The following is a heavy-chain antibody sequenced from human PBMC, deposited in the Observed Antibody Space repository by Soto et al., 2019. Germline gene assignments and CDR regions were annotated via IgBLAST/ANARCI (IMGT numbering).Heavy chain of an antibody. Sequence: SETLSLTCTVSGGSISSYYWSWIRQPPGKGLEWIGYIYYSGSTNYNPSLKSRVTISVDTSKNQFSLKLSSVTAADTAVYYCARGYDYGDYWYFDLWGRGTLVTVSS. CDR3: ARGYDYGDYWYFDL. D-gene: IGHD4-17*01. CDR1: GGSISSYY. CDR2: IYYSGST. V-gene: IGHV4-59*01. J-gene: IGHJ2*01.